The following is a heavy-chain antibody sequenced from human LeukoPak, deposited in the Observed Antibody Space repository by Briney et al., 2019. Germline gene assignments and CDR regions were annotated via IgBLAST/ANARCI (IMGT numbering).Heavy chain of an antibody. V-gene: IGHV4-34*01. CDR2: INHSGST. CDR1: GGSFSGYY. D-gene: IGHD2-2*01. Sequence: SETLSLTCAVYGGSFSGYYWSWIRQPPGKGLEWIGEINHSGSTNYNPSLKSRVTISVDTSKNQFSLKLSSVTAADTAVYYCARGLGYCSSTSCYQAYYCGMDVWGEGTTVSVS. J-gene: IGHJ6*02. CDR3: ARGLGYCSSTSCYQAYYCGMDV.